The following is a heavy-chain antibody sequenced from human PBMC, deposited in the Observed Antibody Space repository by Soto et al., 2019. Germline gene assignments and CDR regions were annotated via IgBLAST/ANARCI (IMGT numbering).Heavy chain of an antibody. D-gene: IGHD3-10*01. J-gene: IGHJ6*03. CDR2: INAGNGNT. Sequence: ASVKVSCKASGYTFTSYAMHWVRQAPGQRLEWMGWINAGNGNTKYSQKFQGRVTITRDTSASTAYMELSSLRSEDTAVYYCARGAYPYYYGSGSFKPDYYYYYMGFWGKGTTVTVYS. CDR3: ARGAYPYYYGSGSFKPDYYYYYMGF. V-gene: IGHV1-3*01. CDR1: GYTFTSYA.